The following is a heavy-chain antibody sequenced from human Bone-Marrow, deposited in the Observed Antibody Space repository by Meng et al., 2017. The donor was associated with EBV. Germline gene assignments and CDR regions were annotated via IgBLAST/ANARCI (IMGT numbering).Heavy chain of an antibody. J-gene: IGHJ5*02. CDR3: ARDGIAVPGGLNWFDP. V-gene: IGHV1-69*06. CDR2: FLSIVGTA. Sequence: VQLVHAGADVMKPRSSVKFSCKASGAILITRAFNWVRQVPGKGLEGMGGFLSIVGTANYAQNFQDRLTILAVKSTTTAFMELRSLSVDETDVYFCARDGIAVPGGLNWFDPWGQGTLVTVSS. CDR1: GAILITRA. D-gene: IGHD6-19*01.